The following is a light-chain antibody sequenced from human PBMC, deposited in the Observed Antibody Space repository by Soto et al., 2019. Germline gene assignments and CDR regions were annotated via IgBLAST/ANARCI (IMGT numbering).Light chain of an antibody. V-gene: IGLV1-51*01. J-gene: IGLJ2*01. CDR3: GAWDSSLSAGV. CDR2: DNN. CDR1: SSNIGNNY. Sequence: QSVLTQPPSVSAAPGQMVTISFSGSSSNIGNNYVSWYQQLPGTAPKLLIYDNNKRPSGIPDRFSGSKSGTSATLGITGLQTGDEADYYCGAWDSSLSAGVFGGGTKLTVL.